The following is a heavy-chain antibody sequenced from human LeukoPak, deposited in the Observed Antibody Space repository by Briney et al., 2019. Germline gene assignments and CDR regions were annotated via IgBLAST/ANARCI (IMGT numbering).Heavy chain of an antibody. CDR1: GFTVSNNY. D-gene: IGHD5-12*01. Sequence: GGSLRLSCAASGFTVSNNYMSWVRQAPGKGLEWVSVIYSGGGTAYADSVKGRFTISRDNSKNTLYLQMNSLRAEDTAVYYCARDIWDGVVAAYFDYWGQGTLVTVSS. V-gene: IGHV3-53*01. CDR2: IYSGGGT. J-gene: IGHJ4*02. CDR3: ARDIWDGVVAAYFDY.